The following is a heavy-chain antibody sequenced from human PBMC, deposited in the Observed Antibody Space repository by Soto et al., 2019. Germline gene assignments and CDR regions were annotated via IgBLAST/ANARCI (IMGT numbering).Heavy chain of an antibody. V-gene: IGHV1-18*01. D-gene: IGHD2-15*01. CDR3: ARCSGGSCYSESAFDI. CDR1: GYTFTSYG. CDR2: ISAYNGNT. Sequence: ASVKVSCKASGYTFTSYGISWVRQAPGQGLEWMGWISAYNGNTNYAQKFQGRVTMTRDTSTSTVYMELSSLRSEDTAVYYCARCSGGSCYSESAFDIWSQGTMVTVSS. J-gene: IGHJ3*02.